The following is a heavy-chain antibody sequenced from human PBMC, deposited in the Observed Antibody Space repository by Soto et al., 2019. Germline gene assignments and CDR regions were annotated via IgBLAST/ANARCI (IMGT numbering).Heavy chain of an antibody. D-gene: IGHD3-10*01. V-gene: IGHV3-23*01. CDR3: ANHLWFGEFSN. CDR1: GFTFSSYA. Sequence: EVQLLESGGGLVQPGGSLRLSCAASGFTFSSYAMSWVRQAPGKGLEWVSAISGSGGSTYYADSVKGRFTISRDNSKNTLYLQMNSLRAEDTDVYYCANHLWFGEFSNWGQGTLVTVSS. CDR2: ISGSGGST. J-gene: IGHJ4*02.